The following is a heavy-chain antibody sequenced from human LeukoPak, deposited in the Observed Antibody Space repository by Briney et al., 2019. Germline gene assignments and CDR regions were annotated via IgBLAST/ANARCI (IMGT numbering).Heavy chain of an antibody. CDR2: INSDSGFT. CDR1: GYTFTGYY. V-gene: IGHV1-2*02. J-gene: IGHJ5*02. Sequence: GASVKVSCKASGYTFTGYYMNWVRQAPGQGLEWMGWINSDSGFTKYAQKSQGRVTMTRDTSITTVYMDLTRLTSDDTAVYYCARNFDMKGFDPWGQGTLVTVSS. D-gene: IGHD3-9*01. CDR3: ARNFDMKGFDP.